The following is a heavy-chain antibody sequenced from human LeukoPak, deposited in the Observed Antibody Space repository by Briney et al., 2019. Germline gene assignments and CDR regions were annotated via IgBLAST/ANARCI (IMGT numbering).Heavy chain of an antibody. CDR2: ISGSGDRT. J-gene: IGHJ4*02. Sequence: PGGSLRLSCAASGFTFSTYAMSWVRQAPGKGPEWVSSISGSGDRTYYIDSVKGRFTISRDNSKNTLYLQMNSLRAEDTAVYYCAEDVVVVVAAKPGIWGQGTLVTVSS. V-gene: IGHV3-23*01. CDR1: GFTFSTYA. D-gene: IGHD2-15*01. CDR3: AEDVVVVVAAKPGI.